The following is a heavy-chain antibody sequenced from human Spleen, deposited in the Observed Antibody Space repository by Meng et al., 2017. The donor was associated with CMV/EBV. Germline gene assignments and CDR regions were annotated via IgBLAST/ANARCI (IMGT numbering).Heavy chain of an antibody. D-gene: IGHD2-2*01. J-gene: IGHJ6*02. V-gene: IGHV4-31*02. Sequence: YYGMHWIRQHPGKGLEWIGYIYYSGSTYYNPSLKSRVTISVDTSKNQFSLKLSSVTAADTAVYYCARDRYCSSTSCYGVYGMDVWGQGTTVTVSS. CDR3: ARDRYCSSTSCYGVYGMDV. CDR1: YY. CDR2: IYYSGST.